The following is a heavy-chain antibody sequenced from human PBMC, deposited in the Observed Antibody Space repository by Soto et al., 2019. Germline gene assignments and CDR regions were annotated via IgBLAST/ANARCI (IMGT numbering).Heavy chain of an antibody. J-gene: IGHJ4*02. CDR2: IYWDDEE. D-gene: IGHD2-15*01. V-gene: IGHV2-5*02. CDR1: GFSLTNGVG. Sequence: QITLKESGPTLVKPTQTLTLTCTFSGFSLTNGVGVGWIRQPPGKAMEWLVIIYWDDEERYSPSLKSRLTITKDTSRNQVVLTMTNMDPVDTATYHCVHSRRRQSCSGGNCCHFDYWGQGTLVTVSA. CDR3: VHSRRRQSCSGGNCCHFDY.